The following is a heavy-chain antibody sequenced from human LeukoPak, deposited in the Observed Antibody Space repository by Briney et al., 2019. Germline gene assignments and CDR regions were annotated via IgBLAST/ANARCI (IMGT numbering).Heavy chain of an antibody. D-gene: IGHD6-19*01. Sequence: ASVKVSCKASGYTFSDFYIHWVRQAPGQGLEWMGWINPNSGVTNFAQKFQGRVTMTRDTSINTVYMELSSLRSDDTAVYYCARDSRNSGFGRFFDSWGQGTLVTVSS. CDR1: GYTFSDFY. V-gene: IGHV1-2*02. CDR2: INPNSGVT. CDR3: ARDSRNSGFGRFFDS. J-gene: IGHJ5*01.